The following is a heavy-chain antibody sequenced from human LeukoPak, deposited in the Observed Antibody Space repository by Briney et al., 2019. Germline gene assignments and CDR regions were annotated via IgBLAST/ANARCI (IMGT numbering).Heavy chain of an antibody. V-gene: IGHV4-39*01. J-gene: IGHJ4*02. D-gene: IGHD4-17*01. Sequence: SETLSLTCTVSGGSISSSSYYWGWIRQPPGKGLEWIGSIYYSGSTYYNPSLKSRVTISVDTSKNQFSLKLSSVTAADTVVYYCARHGYGDRFFDYWGLGTLVTVSS. CDR2: IYYSGST. CDR3: ARHGYGDRFFDY. CDR1: GGSISSSSYY.